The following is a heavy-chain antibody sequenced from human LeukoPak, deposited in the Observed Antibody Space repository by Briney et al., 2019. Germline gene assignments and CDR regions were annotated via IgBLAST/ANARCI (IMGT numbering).Heavy chain of an antibody. CDR3: ARTFYDTLDSDAFDF. CDR1: GYTSTGYY. V-gene: IGHV1-2*02. D-gene: IGHD2/OR15-2a*01. J-gene: IGHJ3*01. Sequence: GASVKVSCKASGYTSTGYYMHWVRQAPGQGLEWMGWINPDSGGTNNAQKFQGRVTMTRDTSISTAYMELSRLRSDDTAVYYCARTFYDTLDSDAFDFWGQGTMVIVSS. CDR2: INPDSGGT.